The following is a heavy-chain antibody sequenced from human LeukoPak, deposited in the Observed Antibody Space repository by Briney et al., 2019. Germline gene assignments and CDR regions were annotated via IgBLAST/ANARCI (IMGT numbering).Heavy chain of an antibody. V-gene: IGHV1-2*02. J-gene: IGHJ4*02. CDR2: INTNSGGT. D-gene: IGHD6-13*01. CDR3: ARDYSTSSWDN. Sequence: GASVKVSCKTSGYTFTIHHIQWVRQAPGQGLEWMGWINTNSGGTIYSQEFQGRITMTRDPSITTAYMELSSLRSDDTAVYYCARDYSTSSWDNWGQGTLVTVSS. CDR1: GYTFTIHH.